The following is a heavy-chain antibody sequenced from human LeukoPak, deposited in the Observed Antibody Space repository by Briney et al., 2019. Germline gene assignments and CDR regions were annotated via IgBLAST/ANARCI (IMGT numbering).Heavy chain of an antibody. CDR3: ARDRGGVYCSSTSCYYDAFDI. CDR1: GFTFSSYA. V-gene: IGHV3-30-3*01. J-gene: IGHJ3*02. CDR2: ISYDGSNK. Sequence: GRSLRLSCAASGFTFSSYAMHWVRPAPGKGLEWVAVISYDGSNKYYADSVKGRFTISRDNSKNTLYLQMNSLRAEDTAVYYCARDRGGVYCSSTSCYYDAFDIWGQGTMVTVSS. D-gene: IGHD2-2*01.